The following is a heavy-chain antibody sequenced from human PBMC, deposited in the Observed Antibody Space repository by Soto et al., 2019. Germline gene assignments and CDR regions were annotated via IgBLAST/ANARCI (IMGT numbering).Heavy chain of an antibody. Sequence: EVQLVESGGGLVQPGGSLRLSCAASGCTFSTYWMQWVRQVPGEGLVWVSSISENGGITTYADSVKGRFTISRDNAKNTLYLQMNGLRVEDTAIYYCAGEYYSSGTHWGQGTLVTVST. V-gene: IGHV3-74*01. CDR2: ISENGGIT. CDR3: AGEYYSSGTH. D-gene: IGHD3-10*01. CDR1: GCTFSTYW. J-gene: IGHJ1*01.